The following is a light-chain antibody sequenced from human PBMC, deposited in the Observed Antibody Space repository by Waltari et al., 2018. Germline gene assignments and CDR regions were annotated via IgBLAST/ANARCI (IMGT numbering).Light chain of an antibody. CDR1: GSAVADFKY. CDR3: CSYAGSWV. J-gene: IGLJ3*02. V-gene: IGLV2-11*01. Sequence: QSALTQPRSVSGSPGQSVTISCTGIGSAVADFKYVSWYQQHPGKAPKLVIYDVTQRPAGVPDRFSGSRSGYSASLTVSGLQGEDEADYYCCSYAGSWVFGGGTKLTVL. CDR2: DVT.